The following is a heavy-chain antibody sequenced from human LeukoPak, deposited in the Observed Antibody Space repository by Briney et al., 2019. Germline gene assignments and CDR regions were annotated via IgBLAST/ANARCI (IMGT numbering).Heavy chain of an antibody. Sequence: PGGSLRLSCAASGFTFSSYEMNWVRQAPGKGLEWVSYISSSGSTIYYADSVKGLFTISRDNAKNSLYLQMNSLRAEDTAVYYCARWAAMDVGEYYGMDVWGQGTTVTVSS. CDR1: GFTFSSYE. V-gene: IGHV3-48*03. CDR2: ISSSGSTI. J-gene: IGHJ6*02. D-gene: IGHD5-18*01. CDR3: ARWAAMDVGEYYGMDV.